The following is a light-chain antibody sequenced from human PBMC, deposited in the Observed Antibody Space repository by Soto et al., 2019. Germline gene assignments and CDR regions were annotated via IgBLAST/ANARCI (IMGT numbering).Light chain of an antibody. CDR3: QQYNSYSWT. CDR2: GAS. Sequence: EAVLTQSPATLSVFPGERATLSCRASQSVATNLAWYQQRPGQAPRLLIYGASTRATGVPPTFSGSASGTEFTLTISSLQPDDFATYYCQQYNSYSWTFGQGTKVDIK. CDR1: QSVATN. V-gene: IGKV3-15*01. J-gene: IGKJ1*01.